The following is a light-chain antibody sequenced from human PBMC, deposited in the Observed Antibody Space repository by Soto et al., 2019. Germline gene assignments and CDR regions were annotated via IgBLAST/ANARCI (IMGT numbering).Light chain of an antibody. V-gene: IGKV1-5*03. Sequence: DIPMTQSPSTLSASVGDRVTITCRASQSISSWLAWYQQKPGKAPKLLIYKASSLESGVPSRFSGSGSGTESTLTISSLQPDDFATYYCQQYSSYSTFGQGTKLESK. CDR3: QQYSSYST. CDR2: KAS. J-gene: IGKJ2*01. CDR1: QSISSW.